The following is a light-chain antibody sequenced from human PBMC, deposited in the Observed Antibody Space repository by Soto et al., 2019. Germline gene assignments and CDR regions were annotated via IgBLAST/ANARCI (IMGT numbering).Light chain of an antibody. CDR3: YSYTSSSTYV. Sequence: QSVLTQPASVSGSPGQSITISCSGTGSDVGAYNYVSWYQQHPAKAPKLMIYDVSNRPSGVSDRFSGSKSGNTVSLTISGLQAEDEADYYCYSYTSSSTYVFGSGTKVTVL. V-gene: IGLV2-14*01. J-gene: IGLJ1*01. CDR1: GSDVGAYNY. CDR2: DVS.